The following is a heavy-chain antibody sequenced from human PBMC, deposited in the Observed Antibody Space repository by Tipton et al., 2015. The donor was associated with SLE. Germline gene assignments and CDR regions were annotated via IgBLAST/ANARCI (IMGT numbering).Heavy chain of an antibody. CDR2: IYTSGST. V-gene: IGHV4-61*02. Sequence: TLSLTCTVSGGSISSGSYYWSWIRQPAGKGLEWIGRIYTSGSTNYNPSLKSRVTISVDTSKNQFSLKLSSVTAADPAVYYCAGRRLIIFGHGMDVWGQGTTVTVSS. J-gene: IGHJ6*02. D-gene: IGHD3-16*01. CDR1: GGSISSGSYY. CDR3: AGRRLIIFGHGMDV.